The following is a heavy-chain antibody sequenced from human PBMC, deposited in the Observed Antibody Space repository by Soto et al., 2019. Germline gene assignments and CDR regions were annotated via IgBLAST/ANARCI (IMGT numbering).Heavy chain of an antibody. V-gene: IGHV3-53*01. J-gene: IGHJ6*02. CDR2: IYDDGRS. CDR1: GFIVSHNY. CDR3: ARLPDYSYFCGLDV. Sequence: EVQLVESGGGLIQPGGSLRLSCAASGFIVSHNYMSWVRQAPGKGLEWVSLIYDDGRSYYADSVKGRFTISRDNSKNMVYLQLNSLRAEDSAVYYCARLPDYSYFCGLDVWGQGTTVTVSS.